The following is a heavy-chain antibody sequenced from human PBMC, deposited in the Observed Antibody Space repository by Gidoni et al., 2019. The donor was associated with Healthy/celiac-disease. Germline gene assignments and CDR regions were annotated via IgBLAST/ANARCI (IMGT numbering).Heavy chain of an antibody. CDR1: GSTFSSYA. Sequence: EVQLVESGGGLVQPGGSLRLSCAASGSTFSSYAIHCVRQAPGKGLEYVSAISSNGGSTYYANSVKGRFPISRDNSKNPLYLQMGSLRAEDMAVYYCARDIERDDILTGGFDYWGQGTLVTVSS. CDR3: ARDIERDDILTGGFDY. J-gene: IGHJ4*02. CDR2: ISSNGGST. D-gene: IGHD3-9*01. V-gene: IGHV3-64*01.